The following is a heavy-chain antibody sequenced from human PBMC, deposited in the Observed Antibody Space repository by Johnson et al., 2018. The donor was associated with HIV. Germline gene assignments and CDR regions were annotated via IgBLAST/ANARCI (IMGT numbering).Heavy chain of an antibody. CDR2: IYSDGST. CDR1: EFGVSNNF. D-gene: IGHD6-6*01. CDR3: ARDVSSSSNAFDI. Sequence: VQLVESGGGLVQPGGSLRLSCAASEFGVSNNFMGWVRQAPGKGLEWLSVIYSDGSTYYAESVKGRLTISRDNSKNTVYLQMNSLRAEDTDVYYWARDVSSSSNAFDIWGQGTMVTVSS. J-gene: IGHJ3*02. V-gene: IGHV3-66*01.